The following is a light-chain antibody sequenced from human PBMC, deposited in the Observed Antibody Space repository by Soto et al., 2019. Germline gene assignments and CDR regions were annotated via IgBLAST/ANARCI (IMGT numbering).Light chain of an antibody. V-gene: IGKV3-15*01. CDR3: QQYYDWPLVT. Sequence: MTQSPATLSVSPGEGVSLSCRASQSISTNLAWYQQKPGQAPRLLIYGASTRDTHIPDRFSGTGSETEFTLSVSSLQSEDFAIYYCQQYYDWPLVTFGGGTKVDIK. CDR2: GAS. CDR1: QSISTN. J-gene: IGKJ4*01.